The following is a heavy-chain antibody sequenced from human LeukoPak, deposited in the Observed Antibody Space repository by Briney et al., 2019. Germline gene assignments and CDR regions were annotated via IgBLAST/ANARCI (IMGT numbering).Heavy chain of an antibody. V-gene: IGHV1-69*04. CDR1: GGTFSSYA. CDR2: IIPILGIA. D-gene: IGHD6-13*01. Sequence: SVKVSCKASGGTFSSYAISWVRQAPGQGLEWMGRIIPILGIANYAQKFQERVTITRDMSTSTAYMELSSLRSEDTAVYYCAASDGSSSWGLDFDYWGQGTLVTVSS. J-gene: IGHJ4*02. CDR3: AASDGSSSWGLDFDY.